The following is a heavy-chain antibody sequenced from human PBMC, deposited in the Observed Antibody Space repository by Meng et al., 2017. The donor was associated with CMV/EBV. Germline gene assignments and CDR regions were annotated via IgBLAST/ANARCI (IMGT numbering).Heavy chain of an antibody. CDR3: ARVGSYSPRASGYAFDI. D-gene: IGHD1-26*01. J-gene: IGHJ3*02. Sequence: GESLKISCAASGFTFSSYSMNWVRQAPGKGLEWVSSISSSSSYIYYADSVKGRFTISRDNAKNSLYLQMNSLRAEDTAVYYCARVGSYSPRASGYAFDIWGQGTMVT. V-gene: IGHV3-21*01. CDR1: GFTFSSYS. CDR2: ISSSSSYI.